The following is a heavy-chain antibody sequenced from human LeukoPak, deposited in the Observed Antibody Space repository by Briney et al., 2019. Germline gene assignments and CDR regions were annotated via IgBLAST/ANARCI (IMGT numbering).Heavy chain of an antibody. D-gene: IGHD6-13*01. CDR1: GGSISSYY. Sequence: PSETLSLTCTVSGGSISSYYWSWIRQPPGKGLEWIGYIYYSGSTNYNPSLKSRVTISVDTSKNQFSLKLSSVTAADTAVYYCARHGPRWYWRAFDIWGQGTMVTISS. J-gene: IGHJ3*02. CDR2: IYYSGST. V-gene: IGHV4-59*08. CDR3: ARHGPRWYWRAFDI.